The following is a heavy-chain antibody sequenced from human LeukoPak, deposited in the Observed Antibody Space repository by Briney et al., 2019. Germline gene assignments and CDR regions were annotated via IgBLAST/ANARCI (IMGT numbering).Heavy chain of an antibody. CDR1: GFTFSSYA. CDR2: ISGSGGST. CDR3: AKGGTYGDSPLYFDY. D-gene: IGHD4-17*01. J-gene: IGHJ4*02. V-gene: IGHV3-23*01. Sequence: PGGSLRLSCAASGFTFSSYAMGWVRQAPGKGLEWVSAISGSGGSTYYADSVKGRFTISRDNSKNTLYLQMNSLRAEDTAVYYCAKGGTYGDSPLYFDYWGQGTLVTVSS.